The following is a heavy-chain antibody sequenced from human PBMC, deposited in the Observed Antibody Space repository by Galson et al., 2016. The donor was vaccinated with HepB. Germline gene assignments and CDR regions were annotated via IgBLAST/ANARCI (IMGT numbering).Heavy chain of an antibody. CDR1: GGSTSSSYY. CDR2: MYYSGST. CDR3: ARAHCSSIGCNHPYYFDN. Sequence: SETLSLTCTVSGGSTSSSYYWGWIRQPPGKGLEWIGSMYYSGSTYYNPSLNSRVTISVDTSKNQFSLHLSSVTAADTAVYYCARAHCSSIGCNHPYYFDNWGQGTLVTVTS. J-gene: IGHJ4*02. V-gene: IGHV4-39*01. D-gene: IGHD2-15*01.